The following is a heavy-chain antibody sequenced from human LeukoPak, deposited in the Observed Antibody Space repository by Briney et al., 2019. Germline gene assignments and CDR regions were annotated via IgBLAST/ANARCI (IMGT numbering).Heavy chain of an antibody. J-gene: IGHJ4*02. V-gene: IGHV3-23*01. Sequence: GGSLRLSRAASGFTFSSYSMNWVRQAPGKGLEWVSAISGSGASTYYADSVKGRFTITRDNSKNTLYLQMNSLRAKEPAVYYCAGYYYDSSGYLGYWGQGTLVTVSS. D-gene: IGHD3-22*01. CDR3: AGYYYDSSGYLGY. CDR1: GFTFSSYS. CDR2: ISGSGAST.